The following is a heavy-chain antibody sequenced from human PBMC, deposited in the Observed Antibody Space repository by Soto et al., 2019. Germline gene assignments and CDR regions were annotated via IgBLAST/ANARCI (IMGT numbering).Heavy chain of an antibody. Sequence: QVQLQESGPGLVKLSETLSLTCTVSGGSISGFYWSWIRQPPGKGLEWIGYFSYSWSTNYNPSLKSRVTRAKAPSKSQCSLNLSSLTAADPAVYYCARDCSRSWNYFHYWGQRPLVTVSS. CDR1: GGSISGFY. CDR2: FSYSWST. CDR3: ARDCSRSWNYFHY. V-gene: IGHV4-59*01. D-gene: IGHD6-13*01. J-gene: IGHJ4*02.